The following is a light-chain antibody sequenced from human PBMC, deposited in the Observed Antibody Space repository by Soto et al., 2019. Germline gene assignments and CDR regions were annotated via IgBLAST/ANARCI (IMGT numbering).Light chain of an antibody. Sequence: DIQMTQSPSTLSASVGDRVTFTCRASQSISNWLAWYQQKPGKAPKLLIYDASSLQSEVPSRFSGSGSGTEFTLTISTLQADDSATYYCQQYMNYATFGQGTKVQIK. CDR1: QSISNW. V-gene: IGKV1-5*01. CDR3: QQYMNYAT. CDR2: DAS. J-gene: IGKJ1*01.